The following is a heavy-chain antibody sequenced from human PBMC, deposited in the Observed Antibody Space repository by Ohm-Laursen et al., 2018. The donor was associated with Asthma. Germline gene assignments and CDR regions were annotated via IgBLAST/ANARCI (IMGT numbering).Heavy chain of an antibody. V-gene: IGHV3-30*03. CDR2: ISYDGSNK. CDR1: GFTFSSYG. CDR3: ARDSGARGYLLDY. J-gene: IGHJ4*02. D-gene: IGHD3-22*01. Sequence: SLRLSCAASGFTFSSYGMHWVRQAPGKGLEWVAVISYDGSNKYYADSVKGRFTISRDNSKNTLYLQMNSLRAEDTAVYYCARDSGARGYLLDYWGQGTLVTVSA.